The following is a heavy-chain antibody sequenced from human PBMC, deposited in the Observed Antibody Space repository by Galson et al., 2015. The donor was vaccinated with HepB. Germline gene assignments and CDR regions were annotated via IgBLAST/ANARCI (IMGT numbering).Heavy chain of an antibody. CDR1: GFIFSSYA. D-gene: IGHD6-19*01. V-gene: IGHV3-30*04. CDR2: MSYDGSLK. Sequence: SLRLSCAASGFIFSSYAMHWVRQAPGKGLEWVAGMSYDGSLKYYADSVKGRFSISRDNSKNTLYLQMDSLRVEDTAVYFCARTYIAVHGTWGGFDYWGQGTLVTVSS. CDR3: ARTYIAVHGTWGGFDY. J-gene: IGHJ4*02.